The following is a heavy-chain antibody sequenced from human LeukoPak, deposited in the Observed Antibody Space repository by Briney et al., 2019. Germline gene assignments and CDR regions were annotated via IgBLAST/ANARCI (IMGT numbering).Heavy chain of an antibody. CDR3: ARGLKITIFGVVILHNWFDP. CDR1: GYTFTGYY. V-gene: IGHV1-2*02. Sequence: GASVKVSCKASGYTFTGYYMHWVRQAPGQGLEWMGWINPNSGGTNYAQKFQGRVTMTRDMSTSTVYMELSSLRSEDTAVYYCARGLKITIFGVVILHNWFDPWGQGTLVTVSS. CDR2: INPNSGGT. J-gene: IGHJ5*02. D-gene: IGHD3-3*01.